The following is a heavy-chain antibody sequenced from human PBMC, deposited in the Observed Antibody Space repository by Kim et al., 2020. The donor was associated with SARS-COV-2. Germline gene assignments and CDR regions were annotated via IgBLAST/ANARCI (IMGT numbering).Heavy chain of an antibody. D-gene: IGHD5-12*01. CDR3: ARRGSGYDFGGNWFDP. Sequence: GESLKISCKGSGYSFTSYWIGWVRQMPGKGLEWMGIIYPGDSDTRYSPSFQGQVTISADKSISTAYLQWSSLKASDTAMYYCARRGSGYDFGGNWFDPWGQGTLVTVSS. CDR2: IYPGDSDT. V-gene: IGHV5-51*01. J-gene: IGHJ5*02. CDR1: GYSFTSYW.